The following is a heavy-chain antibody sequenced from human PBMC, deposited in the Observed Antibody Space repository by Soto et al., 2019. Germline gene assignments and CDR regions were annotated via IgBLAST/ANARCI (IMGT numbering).Heavy chain of an antibody. D-gene: IGHD3-16*02. V-gene: IGHV4-59*01. CDR3: ARDVTGNFDY. Sequence: SETLSLTCSVSGGSINSYYWSWIRQPPGKGLEWIGYIYYSGSTNYNPSLKSRVTISVDTSKNQFSLKLSSVTAADTAVYYCARDVTGNFDYWGQGTLVTVSS. CDR1: GGSINSYY. J-gene: IGHJ4*02. CDR2: IYYSGST.